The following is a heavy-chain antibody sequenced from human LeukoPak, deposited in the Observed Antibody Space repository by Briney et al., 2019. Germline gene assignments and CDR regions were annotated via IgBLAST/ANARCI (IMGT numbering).Heavy chain of an antibody. CDR3: AKGKWIQLWLSDY. CDR1: GFTFSSYA. V-gene: IGHV3-23*01. Sequence: GRSLRLSCAASGFTFSSYAMHWVRQAPGKGLEWVSAISGSGGSTYYADSVKGRFTISRDNSKNTLYLQMNSLRAEDTAVYYCAKGKWIQLWLSDYWGQGTLVTVSS. D-gene: IGHD5-18*01. CDR2: ISGSGGST. J-gene: IGHJ4*02.